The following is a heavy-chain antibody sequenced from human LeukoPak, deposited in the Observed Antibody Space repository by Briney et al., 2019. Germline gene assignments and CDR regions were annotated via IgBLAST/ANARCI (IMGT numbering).Heavy chain of an antibody. J-gene: IGHJ5*02. CDR2: IRYDGSNK. V-gene: IGHV3-30*02. CDR1: GFTFSSYG. D-gene: IGHD3-10*01. CDR3: ARLLWFGDPMRGWFDP. Sequence: GGSLRLSCAASGFTFSSYGMHWVRQAPGKGLEWVAFIRYDGSNKYYAGSVKGRFTISRDNSKNTLYLQMNSLRAEDTAVYYCARLLWFGDPMRGWFDPWGQGTLVTVSS.